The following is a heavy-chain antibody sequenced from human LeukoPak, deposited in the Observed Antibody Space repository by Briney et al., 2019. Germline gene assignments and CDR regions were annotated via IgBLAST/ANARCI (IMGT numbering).Heavy chain of an antibody. CDR1: GYTFTSYW. CDR3: ARQDGYSSPTDY. D-gene: IGHD6-13*01. CDR2: IYPGDSDT. J-gene: IGHJ4*02. V-gene: IGHV5-51*01. Sequence: GASVKVSCKASGYTFTSYWIGWVRQMPGKGLEWMGIIYPGDSDTRYSPSFQGQVTISADKSISTAYLQWSSLKASDTAMYYGARQDGYSSPTDYWGQGTLVTVSS.